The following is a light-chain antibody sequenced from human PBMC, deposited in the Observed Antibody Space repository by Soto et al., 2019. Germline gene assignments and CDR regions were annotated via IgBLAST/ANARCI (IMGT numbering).Light chain of an antibody. J-gene: IGKJ1*01. Sequence: IQLTQSPSSLSASVGDRVTITCRASQGISSYLAWYQQKPGKAPKLLIYAASTLQSGVPSRFSGSGSGTDFTLTISSRQPEDFATYYCQQLTSYPHRTFGQGTKVEIK. V-gene: IGKV1-9*01. CDR2: AAS. CDR1: QGISSY. CDR3: QQLTSYPHRT.